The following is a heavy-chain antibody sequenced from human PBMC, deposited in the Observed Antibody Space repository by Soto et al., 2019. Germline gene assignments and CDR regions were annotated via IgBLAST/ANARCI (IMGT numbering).Heavy chain of an antibody. CDR3: SREGQGDIAVAGTLDYFDY. CDR2: IIPILGIA. V-gene: IGHV1-69*08. D-gene: IGHD6-19*01. CDR1: GGTFSSYT. Sequence: QVQLVQSGAEVKKPGSSVKVSCKASGGTFSSYTISWVRQAPGQGLEWMGRIIPILGIANYAQKFQGRVTITADKATSTASMERSSLISEGLAVYYCSREGQGDIAVAGTLDYFDYWGQGTLVTVSS. J-gene: IGHJ4*02.